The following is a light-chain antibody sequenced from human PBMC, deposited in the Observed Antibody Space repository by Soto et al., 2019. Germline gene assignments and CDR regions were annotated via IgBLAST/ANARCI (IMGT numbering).Light chain of an antibody. J-gene: IGKJ4*01. CDR2: AAS. V-gene: IGKV1-16*02. CDR1: EDIRNY. Sequence: DIRMTQSPSSVSASVGDRVTITCRASEDIRNYLAWFQQKPGKAPKTLIYAASNFQSGVPPKFSGSGAGTDFTFTINGLEPEDFATYFCLQHYIFPLTFGGGTNVEI. CDR3: LQHYIFPLT.